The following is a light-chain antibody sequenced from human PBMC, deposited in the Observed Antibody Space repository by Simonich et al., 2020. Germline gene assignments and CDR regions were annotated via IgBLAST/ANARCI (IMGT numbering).Light chain of an antibody. V-gene: IGLV2-23*03. CDR1: SSVVGSYTL. CDR2: EGS. CDR3: CSYAGSSTFVV. Sequence: QPALTQPAPVSGSPVPSTTIPCTGPSSVVGSYTLVACYQQPPGKAPKLMIYEGSKRPSGVANRFSGSKSGNTASLTISGLQAEDEADYYCCSYAGSSTFVVFGGGTKLTVL. J-gene: IGLJ2*01.